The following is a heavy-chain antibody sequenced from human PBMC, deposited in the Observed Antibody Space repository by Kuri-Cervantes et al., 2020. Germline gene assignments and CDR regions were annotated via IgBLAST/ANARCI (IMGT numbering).Heavy chain of an antibody. D-gene: IGHD3-10*01. CDR2: ISSSGSTI. CDR1: GFTFSDYY. J-gene: IGHJ2*01. V-gene: IGHV3-11*01. Sequence: GGSLRLSCAASGFTFSDYYMSWIRQAPGKGLEWVSYISSSGSTIYYADSVKGRFTISRDNAKNSLYLQMNSLKTEDTAVYYCTTDLTYYYGSGSYYSWYFDLWGRGTLVTVSS. CDR3: TTDLTYYYGSGSYYSWYFDL.